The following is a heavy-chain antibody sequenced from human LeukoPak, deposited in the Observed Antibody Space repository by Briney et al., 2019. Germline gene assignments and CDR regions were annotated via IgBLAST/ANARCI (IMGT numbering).Heavy chain of an antibody. V-gene: IGHV3-23*01. CDR2: ISGSGGGT. D-gene: IGHD2-15*01. Sequence: GGSPRLSCATSGFTFSSYAMSWVRQAPGKGLEWVSTISGSGGGTYYADSVKGRFTISRDNSKNTLYLQMNSLRAEDMAVYYSAKGGNCSGGSCYLSIDYWGQGTLVTVSS. CDR1: GFTFSSYA. CDR3: AKGGNCSGGSCYLSIDY. J-gene: IGHJ4*02.